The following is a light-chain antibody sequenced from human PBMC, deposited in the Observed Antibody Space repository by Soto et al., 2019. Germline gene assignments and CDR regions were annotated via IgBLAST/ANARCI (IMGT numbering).Light chain of an antibody. CDR3: SSFISSTTRGVV. CDR1: SSDVGDYNY. J-gene: IGLJ2*01. Sequence: QSVLTQPASVSGSPGQSITISCTATSSDVGDYNYVSWYQQYPGKAPKLMIFEVSNRPSGVSIRFSGSKSGKTASLTISGLQAEDEADYYCSSFISSTTRGVVFGGGTKVTVL. CDR2: EVS. V-gene: IGLV2-14*01.